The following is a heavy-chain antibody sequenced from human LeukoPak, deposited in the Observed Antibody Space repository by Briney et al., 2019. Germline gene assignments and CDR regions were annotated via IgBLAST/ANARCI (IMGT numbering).Heavy chain of an antibody. CDR1: GFTFSSYW. V-gene: IGHV3-74*01. CDR2: ISTDGSST. Sequence: GGSLRLSCAASGFTFSSYWMHWVRQAPGKGLVWVSRISTDGSSTIYADSVKGRFTISRDNAKNTLYLQMNSLRAEDTAVYYCARDFLHLGGWGQGTMVTVSS. D-gene: IGHD3-16*01. CDR3: ARDFLHLGG. J-gene: IGHJ3*01.